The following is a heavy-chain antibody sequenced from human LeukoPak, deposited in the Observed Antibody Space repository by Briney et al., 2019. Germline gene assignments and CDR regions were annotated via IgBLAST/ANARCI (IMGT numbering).Heavy chain of an antibody. CDR2: ISGSGGST. Sequence: GGSLRLSCAASGFTFSSYAMGWVRQAPGKGLEWVSAISGSGGSTYYADSVKGRFTISRDNSKNTLYLQMNSLRAEDTAVYYCAKGADYSNYPYYFDYWGQGTLVTVSS. J-gene: IGHJ4*02. D-gene: IGHD4-11*01. V-gene: IGHV3-23*01. CDR1: GFTFSSYA. CDR3: AKGADYSNYPYYFDY.